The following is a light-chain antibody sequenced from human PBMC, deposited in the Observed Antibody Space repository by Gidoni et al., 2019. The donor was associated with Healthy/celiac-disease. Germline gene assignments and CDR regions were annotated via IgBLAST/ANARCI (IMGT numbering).Light chain of an antibody. Sequence: QSALTQPASVSGSPGQSITISCTGTSSDVGSYNLVSWYQRHPGKAPKHMIYEVNKRPSGVSNRFSGSRSGNTASLTISGLQADDEADYYCCAGSSTVVFGGGTKLTVL. CDR2: EVN. CDR1: SSDVGSYNL. J-gene: IGLJ2*01. V-gene: IGLV2-23*02. CDR3: CAGSSTVV.